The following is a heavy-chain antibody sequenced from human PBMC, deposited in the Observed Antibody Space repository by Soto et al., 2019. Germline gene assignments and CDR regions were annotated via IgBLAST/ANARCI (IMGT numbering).Heavy chain of an antibody. V-gene: IGHV4-34*01. CDR3: ARVAKYDSSGYHLKYFDY. CDR2: INHSGST. D-gene: IGHD3-22*01. Sequence: SETLSLTCAVYGGYFSGYYWSWIRQPPGKGLEWIGEINHSGSTNYNPSLKSRVTISVDTSKNQFSLKLSSVTAADTAVYYCARVAKYDSSGYHLKYFDYWGQGTLVTVSS. J-gene: IGHJ4*02. CDR1: GGYFSGYY.